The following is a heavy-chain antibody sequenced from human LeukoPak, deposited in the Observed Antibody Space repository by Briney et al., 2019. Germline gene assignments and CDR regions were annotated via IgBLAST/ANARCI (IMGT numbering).Heavy chain of an antibody. D-gene: IGHD2-15*01. Sequence: SVKVSCKASGGTFSSYAISWVRQAPGQGLEWMGRIIPILGTANYAQKFQGGVTITTDGSTSTAYMELSSLRSEDTAVYYCANAAGGGAFDIWGQGTMVTVSS. J-gene: IGHJ3*02. V-gene: IGHV1-69*11. CDR2: IIPILGTA. CDR3: ANAAGGGAFDI. CDR1: GGTFSSYA.